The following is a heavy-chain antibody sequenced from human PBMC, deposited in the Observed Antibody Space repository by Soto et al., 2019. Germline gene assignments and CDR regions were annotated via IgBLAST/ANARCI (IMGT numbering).Heavy chain of an antibody. J-gene: IGHJ4*02. CDR3: ARAAMGGSSWPFDY. CDR2: INHSGST. D-gene: IGHD6-13*01. CDR1: GGSFSGYY. Sequence: SETLSLTCAVYGGSFSGYYWTCIRQPPGTGLEWIGEINHSGSTNYNPSLKSRVTISVDKSKNQFSLKLSSVTAADTAVYYCARAAMGGSSWPFDYWGQGTLVTVSS. V-gene: IGHV4-34*01.